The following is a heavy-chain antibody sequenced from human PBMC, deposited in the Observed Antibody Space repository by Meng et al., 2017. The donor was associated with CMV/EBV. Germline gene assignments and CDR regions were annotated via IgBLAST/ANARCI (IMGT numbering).Heavy chain of an antibody. D-gene: IGHD3-22*01. V-gene: IGHV4-4*07. CDR3: ARERGDDSGYNFDS. CDR2: IYSTGGT. Sequence: QGQLQGPGPGLVKPSGTLSLTCSVSGGFFRGFFWTWIRQPAGKGLEWIGRIYSTGGTNYNPSFESRVTISLDGSNNQFSLKLNSVTAADTAIYYCARERGDDSGYNFDSWGQGTLVTVSS. CDR1: GGFFRGFF. J-gene: IGHJ4*02.